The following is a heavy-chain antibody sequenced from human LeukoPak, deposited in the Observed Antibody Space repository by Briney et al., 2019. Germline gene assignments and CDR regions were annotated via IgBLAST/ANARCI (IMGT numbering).Heavy chain of an antibody. V-gene: IGHV1-18*01. D-gene: IGHD5-12*01. CDR1: GYTFTSYG. CDR2: ISAYNGNT. Sequence: ASVKVSCKASGYTFTSYGISWVRQAPGQGLEWMGWISAYNGNTNYAQKLQGRVTMTTDTSTSTAYMELRSLRSDDTAVYYCARDDALVATGSFDYWGQGTLVTASS. CDR3: ARDDALVATGSFDY. J-gene: IGHJ4*02.